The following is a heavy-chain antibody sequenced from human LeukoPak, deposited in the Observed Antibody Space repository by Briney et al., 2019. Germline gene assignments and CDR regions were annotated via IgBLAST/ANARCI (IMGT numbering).Heavy chain of an antibody. CDR2: INHSGST. CDR3: AREYSSGWGTRSAFDY. CDR1: GGSFSGYY. Sequence: SETLSLTCAVYGGSFSGYYWSWIRQPPGKGLEWIGEINHSGSTNYNPSLKGRVTISVDTSKNQFSLKLSSVTAADTAVYYCAREYSSGWGTRSAFDYWGQGTLVTVSS. V-gene: IGHV4-34*01. D-gene: IGHD6-19*01. J-gene: IGHJ4*02.